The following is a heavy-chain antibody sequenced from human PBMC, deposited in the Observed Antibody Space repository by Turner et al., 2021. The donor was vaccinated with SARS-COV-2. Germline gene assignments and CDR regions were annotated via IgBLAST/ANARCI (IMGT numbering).Heavy chain of an antibody. CDR2: IAYDGTNK. V-gene: IGHV3-30*04. CDR3: ARDSEITMVRGVIRSSGGMDV. Sequence: VQLVESGGGLVQPGRSLRPSCAASGFTFSRYARHWVRQAPGKGLEWVAIIAYDGTNKYYADSVKGRFTISRDNSKNTLNLQMNSLRAEDTAVYYCARDSEITMVRGVIRSSGGMDVWGQGTTVTVSS. CDR1: GFTFSRYA. J-gene: IGHJ6*02. D-gene: IGHD3-10*01.